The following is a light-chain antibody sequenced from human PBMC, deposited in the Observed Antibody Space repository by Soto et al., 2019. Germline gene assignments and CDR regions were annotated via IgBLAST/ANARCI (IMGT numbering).Light chain of an antibody. CDR2: GAS. CDR3: QQDCSYPWT. CDR1: QGIVDT. J-gene: IGKJ1*01. V-gene: IGKV3D-15*02. Sequence: EVVMLQSPSTLSVSPGEGATLACRASQGIVDTLAWYQHKPGQTPRLLIYGASSRATGIPARFSGSGSGTDFTLTISSLQPEDVAVYYCQQDCSYPWTFGQGTKVDI.